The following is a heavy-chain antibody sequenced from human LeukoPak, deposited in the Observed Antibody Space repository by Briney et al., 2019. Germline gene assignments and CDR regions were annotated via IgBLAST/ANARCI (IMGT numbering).Heavy chain of an antibody. J-gene: IGHJ4*02. CDR2: ISGSGGGT. CDR1: GFPFSSYA. D-gene: IGHD4-17*01. Sequence: PGGSPRLSCAASGFPFSSYAMSWVRQAPGKGLEWVSVISGSGGGTYYADSVKGRFTISGDNSKNTVYLRMNSLRAEDTALYYCAKGGVYGDYYFDYWGQGTLVTVSS. V-gene: IGHV3-23*01. CDR3: AKGGVYGDYYFDY.